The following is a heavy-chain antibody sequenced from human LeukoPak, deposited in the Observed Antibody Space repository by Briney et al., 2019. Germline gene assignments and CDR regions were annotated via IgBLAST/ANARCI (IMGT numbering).Heavy chain of an antibody. D-gene: IGHD1-26*01. CDR2: INYSGRT. CDR1: GGSIDTYY. Sequence: PSETLSLTCTVSGGSIDTYYWSWIRQPPGKGLEWIGYINYSGRTNYNPSLNSRVTISVDTSKNQFSLKLSSVTAADTAVYYCARQKIVGARSLDYWGQGTLVTVSS. CDR3: ARQKIVGARSLDY. V-gene: IGHV4-59*08. J-gene: IGHJ4*02.